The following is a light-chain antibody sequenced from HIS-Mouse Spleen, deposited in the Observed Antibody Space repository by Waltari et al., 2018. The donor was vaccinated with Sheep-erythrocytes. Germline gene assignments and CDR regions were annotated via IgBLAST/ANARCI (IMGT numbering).Light chain of an antibody. CDR2: QDS. Sequence: SYELTQPPSVSVSPGQTASIPCSGDKLGDKYACWYQQKPGQSTVLVIYQDSKRPSGIPERFSGSNSGNTATLTISGTQAMDEADYYCQAWDSSTAVVFGGGTKLTVL. CDR3: QAWDSSTAVV. J-gene: IGLJ2*01. CDR1: KLGDKY. V-gene: IGLV3-1*01.